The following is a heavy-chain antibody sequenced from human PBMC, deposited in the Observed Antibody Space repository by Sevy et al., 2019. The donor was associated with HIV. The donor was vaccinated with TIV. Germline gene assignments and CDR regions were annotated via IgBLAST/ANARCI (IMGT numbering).Heavy chain of an antibody. V-gene: IGHV3-7*04. CDR1: GFTFSRYW. Sequence: GGALRLSCAASGFTFSRYWMSWVRQAPGKGLKWVANIKPDGSEGYYADSVKGRFTISRDNDQNSLYLQMKRLRAEDTAVYYCARVDFSDSSSYFIDAFDIWGQGTMVTVSS. J-gene: IGHJ3*02. CDR3: ARVDFSDSSSYFIDAFDI. CDR2: IKPDGSEG. D-gene: IGHD3-22*01.